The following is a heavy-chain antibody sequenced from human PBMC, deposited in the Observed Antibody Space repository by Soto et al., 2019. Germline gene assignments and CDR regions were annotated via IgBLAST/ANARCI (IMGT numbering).Heavy chain of an antibody. CDR2: IKQDGSEK. D-gene: IGHD3-22*01. CDR1: GFTFSSYW. CDR3: ARESYYYDSSGYYDAFDI. J-gene: IGHJ3*02. V-gene: IGHV3-7*01. Sequence: GGYLRLSCADSGFTFSSYWMSWVRQAPGKGLEWEANIKQDGSEKYYVDSVKGRFTISRDNAKNSLYLQMNSLRAEDTAVYYCARESYYYDSSGYYDAFDIWGQGTMVTVSS.